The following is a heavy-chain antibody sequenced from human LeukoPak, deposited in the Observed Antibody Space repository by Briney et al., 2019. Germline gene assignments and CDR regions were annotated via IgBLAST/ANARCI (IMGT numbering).Heavy chain of an antibody. CDR1: GFTFSSYW. J-gene: IGHJ6*03. D-gene: IGHD3-10*01. V-gene: IGHV3-7*01. Sequence: PGGSLRLSCAASGFTFSSYWMSWVRQAPGKGLEWVANIKQDGSETNYVDSVKGRFTISRDNARKSLYLQMSTLRAEDTADYYCARGPGSGSYFRYSYYMYYMDVWGKGTTVTISS. CDR2: IKQDGSET. CDR3: ARGPGSGSYFRYSYYMYYMDV.